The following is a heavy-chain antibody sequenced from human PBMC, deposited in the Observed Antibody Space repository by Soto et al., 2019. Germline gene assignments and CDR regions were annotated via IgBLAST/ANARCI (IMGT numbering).Heavy chain of an antibody. CDR1: GGSFSGYY. D-gene: IGHD4-17*01. CDR3: ARGGDYEVYFQH. CDR2: INHSGST. V-gene: IGHV4-34*01. J-gene: IGHJ1*01. Sequence: QVQLQQWGAGLLKPSETLSLTCAVYGGSFSGYYWSWIRQPPGKGLEWIGEINHSGSTNYHPSLKRRVTTSVDPSKTQFSLTLSSVTAEATAVYYCARGGDYEVYFQHWGQGTLVTVSS.